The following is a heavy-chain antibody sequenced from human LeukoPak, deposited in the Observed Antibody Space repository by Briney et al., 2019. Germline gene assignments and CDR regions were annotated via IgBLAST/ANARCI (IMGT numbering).Heavy chain of an antibody. CDR2: INPNSGGT. CDR1: GYTFTGYY. J-gene: IGHJ5*02. D-gene: IGHD4-17*01. V-gene: IGHV1-2*02. Sequence: ASVKVSCKASGYTFTGYYMHWVRQAPGQGLQWMGWINPNSGGTNYAQKFQGRLTMTRDTSISTAYIELSRLRSDDTAVYYCARHDYGDYGPNWFDPWGQGTLVTVSS. CDR3: ARHDYGDYGPNWFDP.